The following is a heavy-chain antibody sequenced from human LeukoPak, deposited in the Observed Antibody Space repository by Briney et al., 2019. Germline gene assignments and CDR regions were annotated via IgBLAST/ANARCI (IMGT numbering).Heavy chain of an antibody. CDR1: GFTFSSYS. D-gene: IGHD6-13*01. J-gene: IGHJ5*02. Sequence: GGSLRLSCAASGFTFSSYSMNWVRQAPGKGLEWVSSISSSSSYIYYADSVKGRFTISRDNAKNSLYLQMNSLRAENTAVYYCARDAGSSWYAGDWFDPWGQGTLVTVSS. V-gene: IGHV3-21*01. CDR3: ARDAGSSWYAGDWFDP. CDR2: ISSSSSYI.